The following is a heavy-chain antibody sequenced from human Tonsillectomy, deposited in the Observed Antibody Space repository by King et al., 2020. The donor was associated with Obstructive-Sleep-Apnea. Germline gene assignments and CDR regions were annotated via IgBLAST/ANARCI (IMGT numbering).Heavy chain of an antibody. V-gene: IGHV4-59*01. J-gene: IGHJ5*02. CDR2: IYYSGST. D-gene: IGHD1-26*01. CDR3: ARESGSYELGTGFDP. Sequence: QLQESGPGLVKPSETLSLTCTVSGGSISSYYWSWIRQPPGKGLEWIGYIYYSGSTNYNPSLKSRVTISVDTSKNQFSLKLSSVTAADTAVYYCARESGSYELGTGFDPWGHGTLVTVSS. CDR1: GGSISSYY.